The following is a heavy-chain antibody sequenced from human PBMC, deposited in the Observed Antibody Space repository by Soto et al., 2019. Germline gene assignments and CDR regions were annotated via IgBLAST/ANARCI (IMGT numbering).Heavy chain of an antibody. V-gene: IGHV4-34*01. Sequence: QVQLQQWGAGLLKPSETLSLTCAVYGGSFGGYYWSWIRQPPGKGLEWIGEINHSGSTNYNPSLKSRVTISVDTSKNQFSLKLSSVTAADTAVYYCARGTHGGYPPDYWGQGTLVTVSS. J-gene: IGHJ4*02. CDR1: GGSFGGYY. CDR3: ARGTHGGYPPDY. CDR2: INHSGST. D-gene: IGHD3-22*01.